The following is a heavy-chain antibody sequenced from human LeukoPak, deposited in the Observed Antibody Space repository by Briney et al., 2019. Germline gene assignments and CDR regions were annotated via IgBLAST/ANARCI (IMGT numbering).Heavy chain of an antibody. Sequence: GGSLRLSCAASGFTFSNYWMSWVRQAPGKGLEWVAHINQDATEKYYVDSVKGRFTISRDNAKNSLYLQMNSLRAKDTAVYFCARVGYDILTGYRRYNWFDPWGQGTLVTVSS. CDR2: INQDATEK. V-gene: IGHV3-7*03. D-gene: IGHD3-9*01. CDR3: ARVGYDILTGYRRYNWFDP. J-gene: IGHJ5*02. CDR1: GFTFSNYW.